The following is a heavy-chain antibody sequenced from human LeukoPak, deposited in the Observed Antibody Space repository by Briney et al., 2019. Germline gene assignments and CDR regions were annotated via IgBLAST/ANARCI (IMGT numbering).Heavy chain of an antibody. V-gene: IGHV3-74*01. D-gene: IGHD1-26*01. CDR1: RFTFSGYW. Sequence: PGGSLRLSCAASRFTFSGYWMHWVRQVPGKGLVWVSRISSVGSSTSYAGSVRGRFTISRDNAKNTLYLQMNSLRAEDTAVYYCARGGSYTAGAFDIWGQGTLVTVSS. CDR2: ISSVGSST. J-gene: IGHJ3*02. CDR3: ARGGSYTAGAFDI.